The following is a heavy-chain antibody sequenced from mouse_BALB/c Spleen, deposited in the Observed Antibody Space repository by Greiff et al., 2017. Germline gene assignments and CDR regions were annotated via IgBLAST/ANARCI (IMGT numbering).Heavy chain of an antibody. Sequence: QVQLKESGPDLVAPSQSLSITCTVSGFSLTSYGVHWVRQPPGKGLEWLVVIWSDGSTTYNSALKSRLSISKDNSKSQVFLKMNSLQTDDTAMYYCARQGIGNYYGYFDVWGAGTTVTVSS. CDR2: IWSDGST. J-gene: IGHJ1*01. D-gene: IGHD4-1*01. CDR1: GFSLTSYG. V-gene: IGHV2-6-2*01. CDR3: ARQGIGNYYGYFDV.